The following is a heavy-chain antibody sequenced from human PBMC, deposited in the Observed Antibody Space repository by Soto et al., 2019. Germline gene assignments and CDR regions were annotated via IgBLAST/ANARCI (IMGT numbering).Heavy chain of an antibody. D-gene: IGHD3-10*01. J-gene: IGHJ6*03. Sequence: SETLSLTCTVSGGSISSGGYYWSWIRQHPGKGLEWIGYIYYSGSTYYNPSLKIRVTISVDTSKNQFSLKLSSVTAADTAVYYCARCLYGSGSYYSNLGVYYMDVWGKGTTVTVSS. CDR3: ARCLYGSGSYYSNLGVYYMDV. CDR1: GGSISSGGYY. CDR2: IYYSGST. V-gene: IGHV4-31*03.